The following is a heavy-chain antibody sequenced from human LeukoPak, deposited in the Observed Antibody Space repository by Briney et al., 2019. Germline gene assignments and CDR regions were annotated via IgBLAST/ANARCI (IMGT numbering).Heavy chain of an antibody. V-gene: IGHV4-4*07. CDR2: INTSGTT. D-gene: IGHD6-19*01. J-gene: IGHJ4*02. Sequence: SETLSLTCTVSGGSISSYQWSWIRQPAGKGLDCIGRINTSGTTNYNPSLKSRVTMSVDTSKNQFSLKLSSVTAADTAVYYCASGHNSGWGYFDYWGQGSLVTVSS. CDR3: ASGHNSGWGYFDY. CDR1: GGSISSYQ.